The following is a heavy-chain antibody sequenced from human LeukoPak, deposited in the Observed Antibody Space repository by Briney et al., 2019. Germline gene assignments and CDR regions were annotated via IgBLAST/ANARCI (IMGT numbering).Heavy chain of an antibody. CDR2: IWYDGTNK. CDR1: GFIFSSYG. CDR3: ARSFWSGYYDYFDY. Sequence: GGSLRLSCVASGFIFSSYGMHWVRQAPGKGLEWVAVIWYDGTNKYYGDSVKSRFTISRDNSKNTLYLQMNSLRAEDTAVYYCARSFWSGYYDYFDYWGQGTLVTVSS. J-gene: IGHJ4*02. D-gene: IGHD3-3*01. V-gene: IGHV3-33*01.